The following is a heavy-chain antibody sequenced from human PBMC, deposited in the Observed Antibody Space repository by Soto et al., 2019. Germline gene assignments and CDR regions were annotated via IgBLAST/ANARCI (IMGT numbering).Heavy chain of an antibody. V-gene: IGHV4-31*03. CDR3: ARLAYSSRGGQFFDY. CDR1: GDSISSGGYH. Sequence: QVQLQESGPGLVEPSQTLSLTCNVSGDSISSGGYHWSWIRQHPGQGLEWIVYIYYSGDTYYNPTLKSRVAISVHTSRKQFSLHLSSATAADTAFYYCARLAYSSRGGQFFDYWGQGVMVTV. J-gene: IGHJ4*02. D-gene: IGHD6-13*01. CDR2: IYYSGDT.